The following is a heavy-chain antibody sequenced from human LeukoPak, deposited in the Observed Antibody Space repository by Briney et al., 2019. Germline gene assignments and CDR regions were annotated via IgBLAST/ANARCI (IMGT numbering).Heavy chain of an antibody. CDR1: GFTFSSYD. Sequence: GGSLRLSCAASGFTFSSYDMNWVRQAPGKGLEWVPFISPSDSTIYYAESVKGRFTISRDNAKNSVYLQMNSLRVEDTAVYYCARGRGSVWGKGTTVTVSS. J-gene: IGHJ6*04. CDR3: ARGRGSV. V-gene: IGHV3-48*03. CDR2: ISPSDSTI. D-gene: IGHD5-12*01.